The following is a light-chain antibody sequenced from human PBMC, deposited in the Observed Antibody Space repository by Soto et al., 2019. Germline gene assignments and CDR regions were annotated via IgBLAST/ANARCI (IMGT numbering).Light chain of an antibody. CDR2: GAS. Sequence: EIVLMQSPCTLSLSPGERATLSCRASQSVSSSYLAWYQQKPGQAPGLLIYGASSRATGIPDRFSGSGSGTDFTLTISRLEPEDFAVYYCQQYGSSPWTFGQGTKV. V-gene: IGKV3-20*01. J-gene: IGKJ1*01. CDR1: QSVSSSY. CDR3: QQYGSSPWT.